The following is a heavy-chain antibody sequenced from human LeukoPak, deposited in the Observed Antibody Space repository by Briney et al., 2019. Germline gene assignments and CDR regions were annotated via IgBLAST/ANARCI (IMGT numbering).Heavy chain of an antibody. Sequence: PSETLSLTCAVYGGSFSGYYWSWIRQPPGKGLEWIGEINHSGSTNYNPSLKSRVTISVDTSKNQFSLKLSSVTAADTAVYYCARDHAYYYGMDVWGQGTTVTVSS. CDR2: INHSGST. J-gene: IGHJ6*02. CDR1: GGSFSGYY. CDR3: ARDHAYYYGMDV. V-gene: IGHV4-34*01.